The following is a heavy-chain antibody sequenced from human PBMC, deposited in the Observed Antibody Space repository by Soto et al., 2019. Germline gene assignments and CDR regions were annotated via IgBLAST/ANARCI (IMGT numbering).Heavy chain of an antibody. J-gene: IGHJ5*01. Sequence: SETLSLTCRVSDGSMNSDISYWGWIRQPPGKGLEWIGVINHSGSTYHNLSLKGRVTMSVDASRNQFSLKLTSMTAADTAVYYCARLGGYVSVGYYYLWDSWGQGTMVTV. CDR2: INHSGST. CDR3: ARLGGYVSVGYYYLWDS. V-gene: IGHV4-39*01. CDR1: DGSMNSDISY. D-gene: IGHD3-22*01.